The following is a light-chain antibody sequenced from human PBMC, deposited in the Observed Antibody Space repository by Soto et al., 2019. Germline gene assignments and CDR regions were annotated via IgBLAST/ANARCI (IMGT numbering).Light chain of an antibody. CDR3: QEYTSPPET. J-gene: IGKJ1*01. CDR1: RGISNF. V-gene: IGKV1-27*01. CDR2: GAS. Sequence: DIQMNQSPSSLSASVRDRVTITCRASRGISNFLAGYQQKPGEVPKVLISGASTLQSGVPSRFRGSGYGTDFTLTIIRLQHEDVATYYCQEYTSPPETFGQGTQVDIK.